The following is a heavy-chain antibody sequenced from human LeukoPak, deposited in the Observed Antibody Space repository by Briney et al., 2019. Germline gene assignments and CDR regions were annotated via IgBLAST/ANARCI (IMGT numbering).Heavy chain of an antibody. D-gene: IGHD3-22*01. CDR2: IYYTGAT. J-gene: IGHJ5*02. Sequence: PSETLSLTCTVSGGSISGSYYYWGWIRQPPGKGLEYITSIYYTGATYYSPSLKSRVTISVDPSKDQFSLKLTSVTAADTAVYYCARLGTYDTRATLDSWGQGTLVTVSS. CDR1: GGSISGSYYY. V-gene: IGHV4-39*01. CDR3: ARLGTYDTRATLDS.